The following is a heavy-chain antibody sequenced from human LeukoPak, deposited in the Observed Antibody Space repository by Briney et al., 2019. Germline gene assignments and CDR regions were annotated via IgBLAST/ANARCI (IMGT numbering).Heavy chain of an antibody. V-gene: IGHV4-39*07. CDR1: GGSISSSSYY. CDR3: ASTVDTATGPFDY. CDR2: IYYSGST. J-gene: IGHJ4*02. D-gene: IGHD5-18*01. Sequence: SETLSLTCTVSGGSISSSSYYWGWIRQPPGKGLEWIGSIYYSGSTYYNPSLKSRVTISVDTSKSQFSLKLSSVTAADTAVYYCASTVDTATGPFDYWGQGTLVTVSS.